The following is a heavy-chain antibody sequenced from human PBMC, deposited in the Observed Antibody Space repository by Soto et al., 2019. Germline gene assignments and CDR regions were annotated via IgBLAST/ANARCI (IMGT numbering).Heavy chain of an antibody. Sequence: QVQLQESGPGLVKPSQNLSLTCTVSGGSISSGGYYWSWIRQHPGKGLEWIGYIYYSGSTYYNPSLKRRVTISVDTSKNQFSLKLSSVTAADTSVYYCARDHITMVRGVVYDAFDIWGQGTMVTVSS. J-gene: IGHJ3*02. CDR3: ARDHITMVRGVVYDAFDI. V-gene: IGHV4-31*03. CDR2: IYYSGST. CDR1: GGSISSGGYY. D-gene: IGHD3-10*01.